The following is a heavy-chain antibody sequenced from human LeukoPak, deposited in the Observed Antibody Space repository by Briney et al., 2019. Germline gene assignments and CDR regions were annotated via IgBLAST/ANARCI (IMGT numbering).Heavy chain of an antibody. CDR3: ARDRHRYSYDTGGYPPY. Sequence: GGSLRLSCAASGVTFSSYGMNWVRQAPGKGLEWVSGITGRGESTYYADSVKGRFTISRDNAKNSLYLQMNSLRAEDTAVYYCARDRHRYSYDTGGYPPYWGQGTLVTVSS. CDR2: ITGRGEST. D-gene: IGHD3-22*01. J-gene: IGHJ4*02. CDR1: GVTFSSYG. V-gene: IGHV3-23*01.